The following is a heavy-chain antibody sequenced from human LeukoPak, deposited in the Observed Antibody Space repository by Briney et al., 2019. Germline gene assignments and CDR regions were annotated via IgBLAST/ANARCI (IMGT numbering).Heavy chain of an antibody. CDR3: ARGSITGTLGY. CDR1: GFTFSSYS. Sequence: GGSLRLSCAASGFTFSSYSMNWVRQAPGKGLEWVSSISSSGSYIYYGDSVKGRFTISRDNAKNSLYLQMNSLRAEDTAVYYCARGSITGTLGYWGQGTLVTVSS. V-gene: IGHV3-21*01. D-gene: IGHD1-7*01. CDR2: ISSSGSYI. J-gene: IGHJ4*02.